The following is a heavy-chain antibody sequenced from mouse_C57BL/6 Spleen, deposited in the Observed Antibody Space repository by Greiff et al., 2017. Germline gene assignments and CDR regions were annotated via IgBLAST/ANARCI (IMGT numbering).Heavy chain of an antibody. CDR2: INPSTGGT. CDR1: GYSFTGYY. Sequence: EVQLQESGPELVKPGASVKISCKASGYSFTGYYMNWVKQSPEKSLEWIGEINPSTGGTTYNQKFKAKATLTVDKSSSTAYMQLKGLTSEDSAVYYCARGGDYYGSSYDYWGQGTTLTVSS. D-gene: IGHD1-1*01. J-gene: IGHJ2*01. CDR3: ARGGDYYGSSYDY. V-gene: IGHV1-42*01.